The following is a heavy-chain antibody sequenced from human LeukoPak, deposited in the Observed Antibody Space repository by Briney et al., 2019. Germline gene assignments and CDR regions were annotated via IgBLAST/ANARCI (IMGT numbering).Heavy chain of an antibody. J-gene: IGHJ4*02. CDR1: GFTFSSSF. CDR3: ARGLYYGSGQYYFDY. V-gene: IGHV3-64*01. Sequence: HTGGSLRLSCAASGFTFSSSFMHWVRQAPGRGLEYVSAISPSGDGTYYTNSVKGRFTISRDNSKNTLFLQMGSLTAEDMAVYYCARGLYYGSGQYYFDYWGRGTLVTVSS. CDR2: ISPSGDGT. D-gene: IGHD3-10*01.